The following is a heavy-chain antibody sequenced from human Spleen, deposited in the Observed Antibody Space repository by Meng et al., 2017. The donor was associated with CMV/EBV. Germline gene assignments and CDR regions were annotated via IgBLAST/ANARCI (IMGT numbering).Heavy chain of an antibody. CDR2: MYYSRDA. Sequence: SETLSLTCTVSGGSITSYYWSWIRQPPGKGLEWIAYMYYSRDANYNPSLKSRVTISVDTSKNQFSLKLSSVTAADTAVYYCARVSITSGMAFDIWGQGTMVTVSS. CDR1: GGSITSYY. CDR3: ARVSITSGMAFDI. J-gene: IGHJ3*02. D-gene: IGHD1-26*01. V-gene: IGHV4-59*01.